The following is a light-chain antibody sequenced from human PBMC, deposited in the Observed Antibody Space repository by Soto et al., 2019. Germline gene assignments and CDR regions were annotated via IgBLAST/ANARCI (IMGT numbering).Light chain of an antibody. V-gene: IGKV3-20*01. J-gene: IGKJ1*01. CDR3: QQYGSSRT. Sequence: IVLTQSPGTLSLSPGERATLSCRASQSVSSNLAWYQQKPGQAPRLLIYGASSRATGIPDRFSGSGSGTDFTLTISRLEPEDFAVYYCQQYGSSRTFGQGTKV. CDR1: QSVSSN. CDR2: GAS.